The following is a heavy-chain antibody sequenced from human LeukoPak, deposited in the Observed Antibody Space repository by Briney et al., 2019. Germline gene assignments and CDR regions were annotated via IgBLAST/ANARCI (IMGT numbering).Heavy chain of an antibody. CDR1: GYTFTSYH. D-gene: IGHD4-17*01. J-gene: IGHJ4*02. CDR2: INPSGGSR. Sequence: ASVKVSCKASGYTFTSYHMHWVRQAPGQGLEWMGIINPSGGSRSYAQKFQGRLTVTRDTSTNTVYMELSSLSSEDTAMYYCARSISLTTVISDYWGQGTLVTISS. CDR3: ARSISLTTVISDY. V-gene: IGHV1-46*03.